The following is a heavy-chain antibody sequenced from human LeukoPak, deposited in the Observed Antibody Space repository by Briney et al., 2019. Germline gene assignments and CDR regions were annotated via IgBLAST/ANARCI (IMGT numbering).Heavy chain of an antibody. CDR2: IYWDEDK. CDR3: AHRPNDYDSGGYPKYYFDY. J-gene: IGHJ4*02. Sequence: SGPTLVNPTQTLTLTCTFSGFSLSTTGVGVGWIRQPPGKALEWLALIYWDEDKHYSPSLRSRITITKDTSKNQVVLTVSNLDPVDTATYYCAHRPNDYDSGGYPKYYFDYWGQGTLVTVSS. V-gene: IGHV2-5*02. D-gene: IGHD3-22*01. CDR1: GFSLSTTGVG.